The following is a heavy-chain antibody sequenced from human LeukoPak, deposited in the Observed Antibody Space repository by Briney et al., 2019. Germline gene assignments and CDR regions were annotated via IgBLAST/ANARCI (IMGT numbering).Heavy chain of an antibody. J-gene: IGHJ1*01. CDR2: IYYSGST. CDR1: GDSISSGDYY. V-gene: IGHV4-30-4*01. D-gene: IGHD2-15*01. CDR3: ARSKDENFQH. Sequence: SETLSLTCTVSGDSISSGDYYWSWIRQPPGKGLEWIGYIYYSGSTHYNPSLKSRVTISVDTSKTQFSLKLSSVTASDTAVYYCARSKDENFQHWGQGTLVTVSS.